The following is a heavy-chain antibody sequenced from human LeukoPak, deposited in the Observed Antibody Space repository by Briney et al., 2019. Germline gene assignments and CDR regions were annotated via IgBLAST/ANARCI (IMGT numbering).Heavy chain of an antibody. V-gene: IGHV3-23*01. CDR2: ISGSGGST. J-gene: IGHJ4*02. CDR1: GFTFSSYA. CDR3: ATASIAARHDY. D-gene: IGHD6-6*01. Sequence: GGSLRLSCAASGFTFSSYAMTWVRQAPGKGLEWVSAISGSGGSTYYADSVKGRFTISRDNSKNTLYLQMNSLRAEDTAVYYCATASIAARHDYWGQGTLVTVSS.